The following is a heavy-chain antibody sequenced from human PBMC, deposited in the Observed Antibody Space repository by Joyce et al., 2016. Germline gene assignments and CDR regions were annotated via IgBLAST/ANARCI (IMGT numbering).Heavy chain of an antibody. CDR1: GYTLTELS. V-gene: IGHV1-24*01. J-gene: IGHJ4*02. D-gene: IGHD3-16*01. CDR2: FDPEDGET. Sequence: QVQLVQSGAEVQKPGASVKVSCKVFGYTLTELSIHWVRQAPGKGLEWKGCFDPEDGETIYAQKFQGRVTMTEGTSTDTAYMELSSLRSEDTAVYYCATVRGPGYFDYWGQGTLVTVSS. CDR3: ATVRGPGYFDY.